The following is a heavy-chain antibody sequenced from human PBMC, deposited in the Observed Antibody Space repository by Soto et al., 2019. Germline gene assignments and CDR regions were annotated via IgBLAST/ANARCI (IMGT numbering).Heavy chain of an antibody. V-gene: IGHV1-69*02. CDR1: GGTFSSYT. J-gene: IGHJ6*03. CDR2: IIPILGIA. CDR3: AIGLEARKGPAITHYYMDV. D-gene: IGHD6-6*01. Sequence: ASVKVSCKASGGTFSSYTISWVRQAPGQGLEWMGRIIPILGIANYAQKFQGRVTITADKSTSTAYMELSSLRSEDTAVYYCAIGLEARKGPAITHYYMDVWGKGTTVTVSS.